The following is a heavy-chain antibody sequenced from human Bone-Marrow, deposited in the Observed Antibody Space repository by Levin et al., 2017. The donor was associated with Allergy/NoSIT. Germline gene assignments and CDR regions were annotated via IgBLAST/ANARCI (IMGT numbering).Heavy chain of an antibody. CDR3: AHCTGNDPQKLDF. D-gene: IGHD1-1*01. CDR1: GFSFSTSGVT. Sequence: QTLSLTCAFSGFSFSTSGVTVAWIRQPPRKPLEWLALIYWDDDKRYSPSLRSRLSISRDISKNQVVLTMTNVDPGDTATYYCAHCTGNDPQKLDFWGQGTLVTVSS. V-gene: IGHV2-5*02. CDR2: IYWDDDK. J-gene: IGHJ4*02.